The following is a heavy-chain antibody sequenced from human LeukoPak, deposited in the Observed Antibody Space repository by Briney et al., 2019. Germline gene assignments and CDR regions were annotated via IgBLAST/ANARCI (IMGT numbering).Heavy chain of an antibody. CDR1: GGTFSSYA. CDR3: ARDDYDSSGYYYEDWFDP. D-gene: IGHD3-22*01. Sequence: GSSVKVSCKASGGTFSSYAISWVRQAPGQGLEWMGGIIPILGTANYAQKFQGRVTITADESTSTAYMELSSLRSEDTAVYYCARDDYDSSGYYYEDWFDPWGQGTLVTVSS. CDR2: IIPILGTA. V-gene: IGHV1-69*01. J-gene: IGHJ5*02.